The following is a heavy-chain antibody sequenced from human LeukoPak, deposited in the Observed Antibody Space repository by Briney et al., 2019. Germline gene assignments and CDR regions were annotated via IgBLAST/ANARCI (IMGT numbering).Heavy chain of an antibody. CDR3: ARWNYNSLTGYYIDY. J-gene: IGHJ4*02. CDR2: IQPDGTAK. CDR1: GFTFGSHW. V-gene: IGHV3-7*01. Sequence: GGSLRLSCAASGFTFGSHWMTWVRQAPGKGLEWVANIQPDGTAKEYVGSVKGRFSIPRDNAENSLYLQMNSLRAEDTAVYYCARWNYNSLTGYYIDYWGQETLVAVSS. D-gene: IGHD3-9*01.